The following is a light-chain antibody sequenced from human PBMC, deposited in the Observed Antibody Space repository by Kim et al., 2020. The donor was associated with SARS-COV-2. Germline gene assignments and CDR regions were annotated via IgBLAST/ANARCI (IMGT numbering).Light chain of an antibody. J-gene: IGLJ1*01. CDR3: SSYTSSSTLFYV. Sequence: SITLSCTGTSSDVGGYNYVSCYQQHPGKAPKLMIYEVSNRPSGVSNRFSGSKSGNTASLTISGLQAEDEADYYCSSYTSSSTLFYVFGTGTKVTVL. CDR2: EVS. V-gene: IGLV2-14*01. CDR1: SSDVGGYNY.